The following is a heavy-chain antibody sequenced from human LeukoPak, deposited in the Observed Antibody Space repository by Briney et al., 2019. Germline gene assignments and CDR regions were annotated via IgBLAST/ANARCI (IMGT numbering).Heavy chain of an antibody. V-gene: IGHV1-18*01. CDR3: ARDGAYCGGDCYPNYYYYYGMDV. D-gene: IGHD2-21*02. Sequence: ASVKVSCKASGYTFTSYGISWVRQAPGQGLEWMGWISAYNGNTNYAQKPQGRVTMTTDTSTSTAYMELRSLRSDDTAVYYCARDGAYCGGDCYPNYYYYYGMDVWGQGTTVTVSS. CDR1: GYTFTSYG. CDR2: ISAYNGNT. J-gene: IGHJ6*02.